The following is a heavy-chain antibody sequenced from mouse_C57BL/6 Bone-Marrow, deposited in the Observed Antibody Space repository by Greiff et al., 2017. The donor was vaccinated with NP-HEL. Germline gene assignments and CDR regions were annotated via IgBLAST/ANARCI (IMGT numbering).Heavy chain of an antibody. V-gene: IGHV5-4*01. CDR3: AREGSSWYFDV. CDR2: ISDGGSYT. J-gene: IGHJ1*03. CDR1: GFTFSSYA. D-gene: IGHD1-1*01. Sequence: EVQRVESGGGLVKPGGSLKLSCAASGFTFSSYAMSWVRQTPEKRLEWVATISDGGSYTYYPDNVKGRFTISRDNAKNNLYLQMSHLKSEDTAMYYCAREGSSWYFDVWGTGTTVTVSS.